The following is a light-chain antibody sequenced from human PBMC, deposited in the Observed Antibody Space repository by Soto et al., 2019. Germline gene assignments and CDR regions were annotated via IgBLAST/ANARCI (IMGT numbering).Light chain of an antibody. V-gene: IGLV1-44*01. CDR3: AAWDDSLTGSWV. J-gene: IGLJ3*02. CDR1: SSNIGNNP. Sequence: QSVLTQPPSASGTPGQRVTISCSGSSSNIGNNPVNCYQQLPGTAPKLLIYSNSHRPSGVPDRFSGSKSGTSASLAISGLQSEDEADYYCAAWDDSLTGSWVFGGGTQLTVL. CDR2: SNS.